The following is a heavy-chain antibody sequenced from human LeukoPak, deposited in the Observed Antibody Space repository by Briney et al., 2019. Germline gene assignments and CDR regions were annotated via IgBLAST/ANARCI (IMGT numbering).Heavy chain of an antibody. Sequence: SVKVSCKASGGTFSSYAISWVRQAPGQGLEWMGGIIPIFGTANYAQKLQGRVTITTDESTSTAYMELSSLRSEDTAVYYCASTSAAAGRDYYYYYMDVWGKGTTVTVSS. J-gene: IGHJ6*03. CDR2: IIPIFGTA. CDR3: ASTSAAAGRDYYYYYMDV. CDR1: GGTFSSYA. V-gene: IGHV1-69*05. D-gene: IGHD6-13*01.